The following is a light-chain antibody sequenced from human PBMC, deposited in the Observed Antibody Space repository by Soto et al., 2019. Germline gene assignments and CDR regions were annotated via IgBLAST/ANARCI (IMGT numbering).Light chain of an antibody. V-gene: IGKV3-11*01. Sequence: EIVLTQSPATLSLSPGERATLSCRASQSVSSRLAWYQHKPGQAPRLLIYAASNRATGIPARFSGSGSGTDFTLTIRSLEPEDFAIYYCHQRTSWSPYTFGQGTKLEIK. CDR1: QSVSSR. CDR2: AAS. CDR3: HQRTSWSPYT. J-gene: IGKJ2*01.